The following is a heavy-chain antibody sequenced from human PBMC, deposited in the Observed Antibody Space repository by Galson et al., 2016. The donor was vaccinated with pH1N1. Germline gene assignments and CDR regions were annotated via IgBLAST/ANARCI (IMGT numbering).Heavy chain of an antibody. D-gene: IGHD1-26*01. CDR2: INDDGSER. CDR1: GFTFSRSW. Sequence: AGSGFTFSRSWMSWVRQSPGQGLQWVANINDDGSERYYVDTVVKGRFTISRDNARNSLYLQMNSLGVEDTAVYYCARDPLRGALDIWGQGTKLTVSS. CDR3: ARDPLRGALDI. J-gene: IGHJ3*02. V-gene: IGHV3-7*01.